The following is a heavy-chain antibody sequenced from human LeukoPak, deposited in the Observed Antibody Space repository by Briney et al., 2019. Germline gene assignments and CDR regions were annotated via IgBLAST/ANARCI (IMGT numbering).Heavy chain of an antibody. Sequence: GGSLRLSCAGSGLSVSYNYMTWVRQAPGKGLEWVSLIYSAGSTYYADSAKGRFSISGDSSKNTAYLQLTSLRVEDTAVYYSLWTYYNRPDQWGQGTLVTVSS. CDR1: GLSVSYNY. V-gene: IGHV3-66*01. J-gene: IGHJ5*02. D-gene: IGHD3-10*01. CDR3: LWTYYNRPDQ. CDR2: IYSAGST.